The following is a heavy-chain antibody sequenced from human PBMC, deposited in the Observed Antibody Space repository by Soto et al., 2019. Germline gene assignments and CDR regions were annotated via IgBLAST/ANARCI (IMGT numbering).Heavy chain of an antibody. Sequence: QVQLVQSGAEVKKPGASVKVSCKASGYTFTSYGISWVRQAPGQGLEWMGWISAYNRNTNYAQKLQGRVTMTTDTSPSTAYMELRSLRSDDTAVYYCARDRGIAAAGLGMSLGYWGQGTLVTVSS. J-gene: IGHJ4*02. CDR3: ARDRGIAAAGLGMSLGY. CDR1: GYTFTSYG. V-gene: IGHV1-18*01. D-gene: IGHD6-13*01. CDR2: ISAYNRNT.